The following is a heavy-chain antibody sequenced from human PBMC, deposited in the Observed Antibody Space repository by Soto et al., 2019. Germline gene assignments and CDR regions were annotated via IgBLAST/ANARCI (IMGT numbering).Heavy chain of an antibody. D-gene: IGHD3-10*01. CDR1: DFYFSSYG. CDR2: SSYDGRET. J-gene: IGHJ4*02. Sequence: GGSLRLSCAASDFYFSSYGIHWVRQAPGKGLEWVAASSYDGRETFYADSAKGRLTVSKEMSKNTASLQMNALRHEDTAVYLCARDSGWANRNFSNWGQGTPVTVSS. V-gene: IGHV3-30*03. CDR3: ARDSGWANRNFSN.